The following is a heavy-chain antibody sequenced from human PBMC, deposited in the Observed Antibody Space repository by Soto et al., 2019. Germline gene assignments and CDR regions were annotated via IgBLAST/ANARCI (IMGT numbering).Heavy chain of an antibody. V-gene: IGHV4-30-2*01. Sequence: PSETLSLTCAVSGDSISSADYSWNWVRQPPGKGLEWIGYISHSGSTYYNPSLKSRVTISVDTSKNQFSLKLSSVTAADTAVYYCARDPGSGSYYGWFDPWGQGTLVTVSS. D-gene: IGHD3-10*01. CDR2: ISHSGST. J-gene: IGHJ5*02. CDR3: ARDPGSGSYYGWFDP. CDR1: GDSISSADYS.